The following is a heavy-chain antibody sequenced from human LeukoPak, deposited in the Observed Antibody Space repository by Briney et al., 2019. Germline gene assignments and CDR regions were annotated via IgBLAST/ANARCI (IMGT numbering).Heavy chain of an antibody. Sequence: GGSLILSCATSGFTFSSFAMPSVRQTPGRGLEWVAFIRSNGNDKYYADSVQGRFIISRDNSKNTLYLQMTTLRTEDTAVYYCANGDSGGSGGGYWGQGTLVSVSS. D-gene: IGHD3-10*01. V-gene: IGHV3-30*02. CDR3: ANGDSGGSGGGY. J-gene: IGHJ4*02. CDR1: GFTFSSFA. CDR2: IRSNGNDK.